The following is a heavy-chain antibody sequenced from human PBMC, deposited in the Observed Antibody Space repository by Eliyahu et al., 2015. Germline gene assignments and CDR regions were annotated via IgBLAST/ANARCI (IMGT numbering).Heavy chain of an antibody. CDR3: TRGGYSSGTWGVNWFDP. D-gene: IGHD6-25*01. V-gene: IGHV3-53*01. J-gene: IGHJ5*02. CDR1: TFTVNSXY. Sequence: VELVXSXGGXMQTXGSLRLSCVAXTFTVNSXYMXWVRQAPGKGLEWVSVIYSGGNTQYGDSVKGRFTISRDNSKNTVFLHMNNLRVEDTAIYYCTRGGYSSGTWGVNWFDPWGQGTLVTVSS. CDR2: IYSGGNT.